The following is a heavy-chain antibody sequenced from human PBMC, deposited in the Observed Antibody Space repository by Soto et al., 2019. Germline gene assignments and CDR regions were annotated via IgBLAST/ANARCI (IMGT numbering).Heavy chain of an antibody. Sequence: SETLSLTCTVSGGSISSYYWSWIRQPPGKGLEWIGYIYYSGSTNYNPSLKSRVTISVDTSKNQFSLKLSSVTAADTAVYYCARGGYCSSTSCYTRKDAYYYYYYGMDVWGQGTTVTVSS. CDR3: ARGGYCSSTSCYTRKDAYYYYYYGMDV. D-gene: IGHD2-2*02. J-gene: IGHJ6*02. CDR2: IYYSGST. V-gene: IGHV4-59*01. CDR1: GGSISSYY.